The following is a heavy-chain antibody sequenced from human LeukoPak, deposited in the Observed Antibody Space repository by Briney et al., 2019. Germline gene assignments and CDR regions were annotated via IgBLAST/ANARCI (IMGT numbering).Heavy chain of an antibody. CDR2: INPNSGGT. CDR3: ARDDDFVDY. J-gene: IGHJ4*02. D-gene: IGHD1-1*01. V-gene: IGHV1-2*02. CDR1: GYTFITHY. Sequence: GASVKVSCKASGYTFITHYMHWVRQAPGQGLEWMGWINPNSGGTNYAQKFRGRVTMTRDTSNSTAYMDLSRLRSDDTAVYYCARDDDFVDYWGQGSLVTVSS.